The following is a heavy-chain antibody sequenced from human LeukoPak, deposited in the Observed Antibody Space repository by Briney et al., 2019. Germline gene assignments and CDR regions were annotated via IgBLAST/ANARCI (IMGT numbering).Heavy chain of an antibody. V-gene: IGHV3-48*03. CDR2: ISSSGSTR. CDR3: ARGQDTDF. CDR1: GFTFSSYE. Sequence: GGSLRLSCAASGFTFSSYEMNWVRQAPGKGLEWVSYISSSGSTRYNADSVKGRFTISRDNAKNSLYLQMNSLRADDTGVYYCARGQDTDFWGQGTLVTVSS. J-gene: IGHJ4*02. D-gene: IGHD2-15*01.